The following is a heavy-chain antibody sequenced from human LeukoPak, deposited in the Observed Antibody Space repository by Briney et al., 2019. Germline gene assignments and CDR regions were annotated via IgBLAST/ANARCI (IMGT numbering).Heavy chain of an antibody. CDR1: GFTFSSYG. J-gene: IGHJ5*02. V-gene: IGHV3-30*03. D-gene: IGHD3-10*01. Sequence: GGSLRLSCAASGFTFSSYGMHWVRQAPGKGLEWVAVISYDGSNKYYADSVKGRFTLSRDNAKNTLYLQMNSLGAEDTAVYYCAREGGYYGSGMGWFDPWGQGTLVTVSS. CDR3: AREGGYYGSGMGWFDP. CDR2: ISYDGSNK.